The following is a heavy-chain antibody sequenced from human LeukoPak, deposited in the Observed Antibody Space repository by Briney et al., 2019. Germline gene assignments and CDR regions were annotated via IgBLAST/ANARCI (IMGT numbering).Heavy chain of an antibody. J-gene: IGHJ4*02. D-gene: IGHD6-19*01. Sequence: ASVKVSCKASGYTFTGYFMHWVRQAPGQGLEWMGWINPNSGGTNYAQKFQGRVTMTRDTSISTAYMELSRLRSDDTAVYYCASHDSSGWYYFDYWGQGTLVTASS. CDR3: ASHDSSGWYYFDY. V-gene: IGHV1-2*02. CDR2: INPNSGGT. CDR1: GYTFTGYF.